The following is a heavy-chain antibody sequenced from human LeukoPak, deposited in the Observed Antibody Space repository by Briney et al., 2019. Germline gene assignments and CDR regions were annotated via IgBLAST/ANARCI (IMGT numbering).Heavy chain of an antibody. CDR3: TRGAGWLIDY. J-gene: IGHJ4*02. D-gene: IGHD3-16*01. Sequence: PSETLSLTCTVSGGSISTYYWSWIRQPPGKGLEWIGYIYYTGSTTYNPSLMSRVTILVDTSKNQFSLKLSSVTAADTAVYYCTRGAGWLIDYWGQGILVTVSS. V-gene: IGHV4-59*01. CDR2: IYYTGST. CDR1: GGSISTYY.